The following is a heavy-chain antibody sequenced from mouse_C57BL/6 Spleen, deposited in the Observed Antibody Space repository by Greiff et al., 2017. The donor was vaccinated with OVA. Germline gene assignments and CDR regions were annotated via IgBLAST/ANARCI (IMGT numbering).Heavy chain of an antibody. Sequence: VQLQQPGAELVRPGSSVKLSCKASGYTFTSYWMHWVKQRPIQGLEWIGNIDPSDSETHYNQKFKDKATLTVDKSSSTAYMQLSSLTSEDSAVYYCARRGYYDYDEAWFAYWGQGTLVTVSA. CDR1: GYTFTSYW. D-gene: IGHD2-4*01. V-gene: IGHV1-52*01. CDR2: IDPSDSET. J-gene: IGHJ3*01. CDR3: ARRGYYDYDEAWFAY.